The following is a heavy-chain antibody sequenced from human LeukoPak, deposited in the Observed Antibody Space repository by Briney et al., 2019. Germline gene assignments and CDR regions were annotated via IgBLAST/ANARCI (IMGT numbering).Heavy chain of an antibody. CDR2: IYHSGST. D-gene: IGHD1-26*01. J-gene: IGHJ4*02. V-gene: IGHV4-38-2*01. CDR3: ASRGGSYSDDFDY. Sequence: KPSETLSLTCAVSGYSISSGYCWGWIRQPPGKGLEWIGSIYHSGSTYYNPSLKSRVTISVDTSKNQFSLKLSSVTAADTAVYYCASRGGSYSDDFDYWGQGTLVTVSS. CDR1: GYSISSGYC.